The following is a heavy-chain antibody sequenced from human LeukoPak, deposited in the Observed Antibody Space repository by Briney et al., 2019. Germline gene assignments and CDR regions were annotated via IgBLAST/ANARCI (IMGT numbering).Heavy chain of an antibody. J-gene: IGHJ1*01. V-gene: IGHV3-30*18. D-gene: IGHD3-22*01. CDR3: AKPTMTHSPPQYFQH. Sequence: PGGSLRLSCAASGFTFSSYGMHWVRQAPGKGLEWVAVISYDGSNKYYADSVKGRFTISRDNSKNTLYLQMNSLRAEDTAVYYCAKPTMTHSPPQYFQHWGQGTLVTVSS. CDR1: GFTFSSYG. CDR2: ISYDGSNK.